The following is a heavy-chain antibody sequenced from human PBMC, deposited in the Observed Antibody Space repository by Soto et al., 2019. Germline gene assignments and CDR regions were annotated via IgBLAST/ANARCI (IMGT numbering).Heavy chain of an antibody. V-gene: IGHV3-30*19. CDR3: ARDPVEGVRLIPSANLYKWFAP. CDR1: GFTFSAYG. CDR2: IAHDGTNI. Sequence: QLQLVESGGGVVQPGRSLRLSCAASGFTFSAYGMHWVRQAPGKGLEWVAVIAHDGTNIFYLDSVKGRFTISRDNSRNTLYLQMNSLRAEETAVYYCARDPVEGVRLIPSANLYKWFAPWGQGTLVTVSS. J-gene: IGHJ5*02. D-gene: IGHD2-2*01.